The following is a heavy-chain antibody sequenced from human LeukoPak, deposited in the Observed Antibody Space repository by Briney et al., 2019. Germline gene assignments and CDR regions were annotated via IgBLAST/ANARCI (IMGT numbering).Heavy chain of an antibody. J-gene: IGHJ4*02. Sequence: TSVKVSCKASGYSFTGYYIQWVRQAPGQGLEWMGWINPNNGDTNFAQKFQGRVTMTRDTPMSTAYMEVSSLRSDDTAVYYCARHYFDNSGPSGYWGQGTLVTVSS. CDR2: INPNNGDT. CDR1: GYSFTGYY. CDR3: ARHYFDNSGPSGY. V-gene: IGHV1-2*02. D-gene: IGHD3-22*01.